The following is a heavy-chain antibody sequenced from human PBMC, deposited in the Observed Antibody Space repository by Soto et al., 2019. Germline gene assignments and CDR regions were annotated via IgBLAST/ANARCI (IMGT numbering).Heavy chain of an antibody. CDR2: ISGSGGST. V-gene: IGHV3-23*01. Sequence: GGSLRLSCAASGFTFSSYAMSWVRQAPGKGLEWVSAISGSGGSTYYADSVKGRFTISRDNSKNTLYLQMNSLRAEDADVSYCERDPGDNIMRGPEYFQHWGQGTLVTVSS. CDR3: ERDPGDNIMRGPEYFQH. D-gene: IGHD1-20*01. CDR1: GFTFSSYA. J-gene: IGHJ1*01.